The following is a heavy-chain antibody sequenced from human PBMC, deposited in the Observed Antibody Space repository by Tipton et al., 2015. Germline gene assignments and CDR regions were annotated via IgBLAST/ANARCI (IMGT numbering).Heavy chain of an antibody. CDR2: IYVGDSDT. CDR1: GYNFTTYW. D-gene: IGHD5/OR15-5a*01. CDR3: ARRHVYDYYLDN. Sequence: MQLVQSGAEVREPGESLKISCQTSGYNFTTYWIAWVRQMPGKGLEWMGIIYVGDSDTRYSQSFQGQVTISADKSISTAYLQWSSLKASDSAMYYCARRHVYDYYLDNWGQGTLVIVSS. V-gene: IGHV5-51*01. J-gene: IGHJ4*02.